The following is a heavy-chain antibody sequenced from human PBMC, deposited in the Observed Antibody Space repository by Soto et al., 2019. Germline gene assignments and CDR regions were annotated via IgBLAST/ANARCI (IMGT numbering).Heavy chain of an antibody. J-gene: IGHJ6*02. CDR1: GGSISSYY. CDR3: ARDRGYATILGYGMDV. D-gene: IGHD5-18*01. Sequence: QVQLQESGPGLVKPSETLSLTCTVSGGSISSYYWSWIRQPPGKGLEWIGYIYYSGRTNYNPSLKSRVTISVDTSKNQFSLKLSSVTAADTAVYYCARDRGYATILGYGMDVWGQGTTVTVSS. V-gene: IGHV4-59*01. CDR2: IYYSGRT.